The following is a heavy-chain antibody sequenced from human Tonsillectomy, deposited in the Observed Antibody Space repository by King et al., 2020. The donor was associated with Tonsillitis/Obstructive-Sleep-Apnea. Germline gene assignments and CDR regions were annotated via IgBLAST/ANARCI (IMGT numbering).Heavy chain of an antibody. D-gene: IGHD6-19*01. CDR2: IYYSVST. Sequence: QLQESGPGLVKPSETLSRTCTVSGGSVSSGSYYWSWIRQPPGKGLEWIGDIYYSVSTNYNPPLKSRGTISADTSKNQFSLKLSSVTAADTAVYYCARDSAAVAGLDYWGQGTLVTVSS. V-gene: IGHV4-61*01. J-gene: IGHJ4*02. CDR1: GGSVSSGSYY. CDR3: ARDSAAVAGLDY.